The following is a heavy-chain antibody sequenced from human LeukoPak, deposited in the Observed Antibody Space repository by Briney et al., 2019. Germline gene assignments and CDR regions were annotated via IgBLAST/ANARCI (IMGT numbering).Heavy chain of an antibody. J-gene: IGHJ4*01. CDR2: IWSDGSNR. Sequence: GGSLRLSCAASGFIYSHYGMHWVRQAPGKVLEWVAVIWSDGSNRFYAGSVKGRFTISRDNSQNTLFLQMNSLRAEDTAMYYCARDAQRGFDYSNSLEYWGHGTLVTVSS. V-gene: IGHV3-33*01. CDR3: ARDAQRGFDYSNSLEY. CDR1: GFIYSHYG. D-gene: IGHD4-11*01.